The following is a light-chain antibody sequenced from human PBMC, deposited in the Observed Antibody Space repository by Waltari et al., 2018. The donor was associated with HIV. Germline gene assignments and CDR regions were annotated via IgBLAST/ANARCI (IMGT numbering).Light chain of an antibody. CDR3: QQYNNWPWFT. CDR2: GAS. CDR1: QSVASN. Sequence: EIVMTQSQATLSVSPGRTATLSCRASQSVASNLAWYQQKPGQTPRLLIYGASTRATGISPRFSGSGSGTNFALTITSLQSEDVAVYYCQQYNNWPWFTFGQGTKLEIK. V-gene: IGKV3-15*01. J-gene: IGKJ2*01.